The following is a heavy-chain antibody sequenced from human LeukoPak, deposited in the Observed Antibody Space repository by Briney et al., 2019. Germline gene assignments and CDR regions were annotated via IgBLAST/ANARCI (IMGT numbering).Heavy chain of an antibody. D-gene: IGHD2-21*01. Sequence: SGGSVRLSCAASGFTFSSYEMNWVRQAPGKGLEWVSYISSSGSTIYYADSVKGRFTISRDNAKNSLYLQMNSLRAEDTAVYYCARVKGDLYYYYGMDVWGQVTPVTVSS. CDR2: ISSSGSTI. CDR1: GFTFSSYE. V-gene: IGHV3-48*03. J-gene: IGHJ6*02. CDR3: ARVKGDLYYYYGMDV.